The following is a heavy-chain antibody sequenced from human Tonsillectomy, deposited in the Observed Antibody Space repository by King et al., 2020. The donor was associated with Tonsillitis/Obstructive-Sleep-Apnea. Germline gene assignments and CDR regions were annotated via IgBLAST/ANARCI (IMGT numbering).Heavy chain of an antibody. CDR2: ISGSGDRT. J-gene: IGHJ5*02. CDR3: AKGLLDIGVVSAAVLNWFDP. CDR1: GFTFSSYA. Sequence: VQLVESGGGLVQPGGSLRLSCAASGFTFSSYAMSWVRQAPGKGLEWVSSISGSGDRTHYADSVKGRFTVSRDNSKNTLFLQMSSLRAEDTAVYYCAKGLLDIGVVSAAVLNWFDPWGQGTLVTVSS. D-gene: IGHD2-2*03. V-gene: IGHV3-23*04.